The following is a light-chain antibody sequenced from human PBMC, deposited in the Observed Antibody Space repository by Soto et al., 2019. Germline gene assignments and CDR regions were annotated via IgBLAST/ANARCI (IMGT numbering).Light chain of an antibody. Sequence: QSALTQPASVSGSPGQSITISCTGASSAIGSYDLVSWYQQNPGKTPRLIIYEVNKRPWGVSNRFSGSKSGNTASLTISGLQAEDEADYYCCSYTSSNTLVFGGGTKVTVL. CDR1: SSAIGSYDL. J-gene: IGLJ2*01. CDR2: EVN. V-gene: IGLV2-23*02. CDR3: CSYTSSNTLV.